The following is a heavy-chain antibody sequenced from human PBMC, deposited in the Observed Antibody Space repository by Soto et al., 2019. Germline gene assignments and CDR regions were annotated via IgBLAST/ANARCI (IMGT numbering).Heavy chain of an antibody. V-gene: IGHV3-23*01. D-gene: IGHD1-26*01. CDR3: AKEWELFYYYGMDV. CDR1: GFTFSSYA. Sequence: GGSLRLSCAASGFTFSSYAMSWVRQAPGKGLEWVSAISGSGGSTYYADSGKGRFTISRDNSKNTLYLQMNSLRAEDTAVYSCAKEWELFYYYGMDVWGQGTTVTVSS. J-gene: IGHJ6*02. CDR2: ISGSGGST.